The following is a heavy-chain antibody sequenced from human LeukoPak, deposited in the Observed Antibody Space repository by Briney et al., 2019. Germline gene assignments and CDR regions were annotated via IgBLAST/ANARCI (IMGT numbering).Heavy chain of an antibody. V-gene: IGHV4-59*12. CDR1: GGSISSYY. J-gene: IGHJ5*02. Sequence: SETLSLTCTVSGGSISSYYWSWIRQPPGKGLEWIGYIYYSGSTNYNPSLKSRVTISVDTSKNQFSLKLSSVTAADTAVYYCARVFSPYGAPPNWFDPWGQGTLVTVSS. CDR3: ARVFSPYGAPPNWFDP. D-gene: IGHD4-17*01. CDR2: IYYSGST.